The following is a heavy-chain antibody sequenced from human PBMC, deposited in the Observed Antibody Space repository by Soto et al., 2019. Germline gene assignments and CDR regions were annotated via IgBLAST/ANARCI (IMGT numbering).Heavy chain of an antibody. CDR2: IYYSGST. J-gene: IGHJ4*01. CDR3: ASGRASSSSLSYFDY. D-gene: IGHD6-6*01. V-gene: IGHV4-31*11. CDR1: GGSFSGYY. Sequence: SETLSLTCAVYGGSFSGYYWSWIRQHPGKGLEWIGYIYYSGSTYYNPSLKSRVTISVDTSKNQFSLKLSSVTAADTAVYYCASGRASSSSLSYFDYWGHGTLVTVSS.